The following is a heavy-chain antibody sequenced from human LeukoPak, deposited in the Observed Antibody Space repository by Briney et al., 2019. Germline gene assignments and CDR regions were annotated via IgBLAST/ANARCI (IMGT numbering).Heavy chain of an antibody. CDR3: TRGSTFADY. CDR1: GGSISSGSYY. Sequence: SETLSLTCTVSGGSISSGSYYWSWIRQPAGKGLEWIGRIYTSGSTNYNPSLKSRVTISGDASKNQFSLKLSSVTAADTAVYYCTRGSTFADYWGQGTLVTVSS. D-gene: IGHD3-3*01. V-gene: IGHV4-61*02. J-gene: IGHJ4*02. CDR2: IYTSGST.